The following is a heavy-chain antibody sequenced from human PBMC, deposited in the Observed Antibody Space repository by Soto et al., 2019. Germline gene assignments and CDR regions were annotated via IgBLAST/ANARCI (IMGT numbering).Heavy chain of an antibody. V-gene: IGHV4-59*01. J-gene: IGHJ4*02. Sequence: LSLTCTVSGAAMGRYYWSWIRQSPGKGLEYIGYIADSETTNYSPSLRSRVTISLEASKSQFSLKLSSVTAADTAVYYCARVDYYGAGTYLFDYWGPGTLVTVSS. CDR1: GAAMGRYY. CDR2: IADSETT. CDR3: ARVDYYGAGTYLFDY. D-gene: IGHD3-10*01.